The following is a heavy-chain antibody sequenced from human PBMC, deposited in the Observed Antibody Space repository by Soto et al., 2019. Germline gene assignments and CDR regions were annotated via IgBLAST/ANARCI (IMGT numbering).Heavy chain of an antibody. CDR3: ARDPLSSSAMDV. Sequence: GASVKVSCKASGDTVSSYAISWVRQAPGKGLGWMGKIFPTFGRTNYAQKFQGRLTMSADDSTSTAYMELSSLLSEDMAVYYCARDPLSSSAMDVWGQGPTVTVSS. CDR1: GDTVSSYA. V-gene: IGHV1-69*13. CDR2: IFPTFGRT. J-gene: IGHJ6*02. D-gene: IGHD3-10*02.